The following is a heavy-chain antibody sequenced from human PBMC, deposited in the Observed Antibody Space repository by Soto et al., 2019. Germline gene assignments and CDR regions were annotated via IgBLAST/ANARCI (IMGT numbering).Heavy chain of an antibody. CDR3: ATNRVRPYYWFFDL. J-gene: IGHJ2*01. V-gene: IGHV4-61*01. CDR2: IYYSGST. Sequence: QVQLQESGPGLVKPSETLSLTCTVSGGSVSSGSYYWSWIRQPPGKGLEWIGYIYYSGSTNYNPSLKSRVAILVDMSTNRFSLKLSSVTAADTAVYSCATNRVRPYYWFFDLWGRGTLVTVSS. CDR1: GGSVSSGSYY.